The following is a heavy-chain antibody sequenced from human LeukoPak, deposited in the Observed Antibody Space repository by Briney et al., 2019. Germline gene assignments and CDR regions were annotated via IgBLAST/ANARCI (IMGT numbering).Heavy chain of an antibody. CDR1: GGSISSYY. CDR3: AREVSRYYDSSGYYYSFDY. CDR2: IYYSGST. D-gene: IGHD3-22*01. J-gene: IGHJ4*02. V-gene: IGHV4-59*12. Sequence: KPSETLSLTCTVSGGSISSYYWSWIRQPPGKGLEWIGYIYYSGSTNYNPSLKSRLTISVDTSKNQFSLKLSSVTAADTAVYYCAREVSRYYDSSGYYYSFDYWGQGTLVTVSS.